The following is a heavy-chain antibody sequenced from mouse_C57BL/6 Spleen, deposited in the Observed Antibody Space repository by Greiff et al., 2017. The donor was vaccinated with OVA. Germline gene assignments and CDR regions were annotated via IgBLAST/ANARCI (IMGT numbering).Heavy chain of an antibody. V-gene: IGHV1-77*01. J-gene: IGHJ4*01. Sequence: VQLQQSGAELVKPGASVKISCKASGYTFTDYYINWVKQRPGQGLEWIGKIGPGSGSTYYNEKFKGKATLTADKSSSTAYMQLSSLTSEDSAVYDCARNGMITAYYAMDYWGQGTSVTVSS. CDR3: ARNGMITAYYAMDY. CDR2: IGPGSGST. CDR1: GYTFTDYY. D-gene: IGHD2-4*01.